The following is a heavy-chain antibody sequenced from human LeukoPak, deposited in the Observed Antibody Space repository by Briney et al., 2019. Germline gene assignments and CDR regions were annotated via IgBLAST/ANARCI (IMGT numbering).Heavy chain of an antibody. J-gene: IGHJ3*02. CDR2: ISYDGSNK. Sequence: GGSLRLSCAASGFTFSNYAIHWVRQAPGKGLEWVAIISYDGSNKDYADSVKGRFTISRDNSKNTLYLQVDSLRPEDTAVYYCARKRSAGADDPFEIWGQGTMVTASS. V-gene: IGHV3-30*04. CDR1: GFTFSNYA. CDR3: ARKRSAGADDPFEI. D-gene: IGHD1-26*01.